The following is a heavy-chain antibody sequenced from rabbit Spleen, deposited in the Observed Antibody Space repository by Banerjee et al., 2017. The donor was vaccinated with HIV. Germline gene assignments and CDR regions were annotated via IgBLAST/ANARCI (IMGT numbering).Heavy chain of an antibody. CDR3: ARDSGSSFSSYGMDL. CDR1: GVSFSSNNY. Sequence: QSLEESGGDLVKPGASLTLTCTASGVSFSSNNYMCWVRQAPGKGLEWIACMDTGSSGFTYFASWAKGRFTISKTSSTTVTLQMTSLTAADTATYFCARDSGSSFSSYGMDLWGPGHPRHRL. V-gene: IGHV1S40*01. CDR2: MDTGSSGFT. D-gene: IGHD8-1*01. J-gene: IGHJ6*01.